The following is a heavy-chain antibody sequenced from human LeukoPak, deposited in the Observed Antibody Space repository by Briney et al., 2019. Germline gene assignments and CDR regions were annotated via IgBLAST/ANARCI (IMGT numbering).Heavy chain of an antibody. J-gene: IGHJ6*03. V-gene: IGHV3-9*01. Sequence: GGSLRLSCAASGFTFDDYAMHWVRQAPGKGLEWVSGISWNSGSIGYADSVKGRFTISRDNAKNSLYLQVNSLRAEDTALYYCAKDADYGDYYYYMDVWGKGTTVTVSS. CDR3: AKDADYGDYYYYMDV. CDR1: GFTFDDYA. D-gene: IGHD4-17*01. CDR2: ISWNSGSI.